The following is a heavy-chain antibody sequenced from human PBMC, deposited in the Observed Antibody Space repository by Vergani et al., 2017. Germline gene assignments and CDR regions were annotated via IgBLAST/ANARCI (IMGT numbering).Heavy chain of an antibody. Sequence: EVQLVESGGGLVKPGGSLRLSCAASGFTFSSYSMNWVRQAPGKGLEWVSSISSSSSYIYYADSVKGRFTISRDNAKNSLYLQMNSLRAEDTAVYYCARVSHKQTVQRQQQFDYWGQGTLVTVSS. CDR2: ISSSSSYI. V-gene: IGHV3-21*01. CDR1: GFTFSSYS. CDR3: ARVSHKQTVQRQQQFDY. D-gene: IGHD6-13*01. J-gene: IGHJ4*02.